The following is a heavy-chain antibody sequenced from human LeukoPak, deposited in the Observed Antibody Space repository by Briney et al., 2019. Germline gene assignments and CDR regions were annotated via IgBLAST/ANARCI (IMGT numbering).Heavy chain of an antibody. CDR2: IIPIFGTA. CDR1: GGTFSSYA. J-gene: IGHJ5*02. Sequence: ASVKVSCKASGGTFSSYAISWVRQAPGQGLEWMGRIIPIFGTANYAQKFQGRVTITTDESTSTAYMKLSSLRSEDTAVYYCARDSLGGETGFDPWGQGTLVTVSS. V-gene: IGHV1-69*05. CDR3: ARDSLGGETGFDP. D-gene: IGHD3-16*01.